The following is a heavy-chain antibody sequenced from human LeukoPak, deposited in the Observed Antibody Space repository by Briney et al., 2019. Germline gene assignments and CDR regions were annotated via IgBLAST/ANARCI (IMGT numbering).Heavy chain of an antibody. V-gene: IGHV3-48*03. Sequence: GGSLRLSCAASGFTFSSYEMNWVRQAPGKGLEWVSYISSSGSTIYYADSVKGRFTISRDNAKNSLYLQMNSLRAEDTAVYYCARDDILTGYGNWGQGTLVTVSS. J-gene: IGHJ4*02. CDR2: ISSSGSTI. D-gene: IGHD3-9*01. CDR3: ARDDILTGYGN. CDR1: GFTFSSYE.